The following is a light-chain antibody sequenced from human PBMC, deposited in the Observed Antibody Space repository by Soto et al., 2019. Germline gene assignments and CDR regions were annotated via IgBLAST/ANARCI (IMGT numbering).Light chain of an antibody. J-gene: IGKJ1*01. V-gene: IGKV3-15*01. Sequence: EIVMTQSPATLSVSPGERATLSCRASQSVSSNLAWYQQKPGQAPRLLIYGASTRATGIPARFSGSGSGTEFTLTISSLQSEDFAVYYCQQYNNWPTWTVGQGTNVDSK. CDR1: QSVSSN. CDR3: QQYNNWPTWT. CDR2: GAS.